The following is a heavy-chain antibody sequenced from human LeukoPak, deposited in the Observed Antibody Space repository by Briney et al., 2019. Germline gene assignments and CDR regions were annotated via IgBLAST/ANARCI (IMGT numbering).Heavy chain of an antibody. D-gene: IGHD3-10*01. Sequence: ASVKVSCKASGYTFTGYYMHWVRQAPGQGLEWIGWINPNSGGTNYAQKFQGRVTMTRDTSISTAYMELSRLRSDDTAVYYCARGSRYMVRGVILVYWGQGTLVTVSS. CDR2: INPNSGGT. V-gene: IGHV1-2*02. CDR3: ARGSRYMVRGVILVY. CDR1: GYTFTGYY. J-gene: IGHJ4*02.